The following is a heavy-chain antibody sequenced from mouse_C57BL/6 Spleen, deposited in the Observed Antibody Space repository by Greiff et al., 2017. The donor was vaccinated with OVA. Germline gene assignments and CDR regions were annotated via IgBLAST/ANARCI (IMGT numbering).Heavy chain of an antibody. CDR2: ISSGGSYT. J-gene: IGHJ4*01. V-gene: IGHV5-6*01. CDR3: ARQGDYYGSSLYYAMDY. Sequence: EVKLVESGGDLVKPGGSLKLSCAASGFTFSSYGMSWVRQTPDKRLEWVATISSGGSYTYYPDSVKGRFTISRDNAKNTLYLQMSSLKSEDTAMYYCARQGDYYGSSLYYAMDYWGQGTSVTVSS. CDR1: GFTFSSYG. D-gene: IGHD1-1*01.